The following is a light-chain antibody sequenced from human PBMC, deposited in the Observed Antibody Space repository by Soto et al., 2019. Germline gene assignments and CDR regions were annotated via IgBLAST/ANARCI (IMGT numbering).Light chain of an antibody. CDR3: QQYNNWPPIT. CDR1: QSISNN. Sequence: RGMTQSPAAVSVSPPERATLSCRASQSISNNLAWYQQRPGQAPRLLIYGASTRATGVSARFSGSGSGTEFTLTISSLQSEDFAVYYCQQYNNWPPITFGQGTRLEI. CDR2: GAS. V-gene: IGKV3D-15*01. J-gene: IGKJ5*01.